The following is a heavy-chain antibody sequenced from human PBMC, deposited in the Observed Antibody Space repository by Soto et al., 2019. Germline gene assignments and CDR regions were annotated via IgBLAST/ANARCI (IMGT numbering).Heavy chain of an antibody. CDR1: GNSFINYW. V-gene: IGHV5-51*01. CDR3: VRWVSSNYCTASPADY. D-gene: IGHD3-22*01. CDR2: IYSGESDT. Sequence: GESLKISFRASGNSFINYWNGWVRPKPGKGLGWVGIIYSGESDTKYSPFFQGPVPISADKSINTAYLPCRSPKASDPGIYLRVRWVSSNYCTASPADYWGQGTLVTVSS. J-gene: IGHJ4*03.